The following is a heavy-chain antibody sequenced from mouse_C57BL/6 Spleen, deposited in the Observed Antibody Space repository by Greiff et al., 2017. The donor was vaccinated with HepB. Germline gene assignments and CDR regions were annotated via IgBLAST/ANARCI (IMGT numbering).Heavy chain of an antibody. J-gene: IGHJ3*01. CDR2: IDPSDSET. CDR3: AAWDGPFAY. D-gene: IGHD2-3*01. Sequence: VQLQQSGAELVRPGSSVKLSCKASGYTFTSYWMHWVKQRPLQGLEWIGNIDPSDSETHYNQKFKDKATLTVDKSSSTAYMQLSSLTSEDSAVYYCAAWDGPFAYWGQGTLVTVSA. CDR1: GYTFTSYW. V-gene: IGHV1-52*01.